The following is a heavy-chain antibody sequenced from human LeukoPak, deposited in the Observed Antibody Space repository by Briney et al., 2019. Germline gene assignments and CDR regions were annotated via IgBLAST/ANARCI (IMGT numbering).Heavy chain of an antibody. Sequence: GGSLRLSCAASGFTVSSNYMNWVRQAPGKGLEWVSVIYSGGNTNYADSVKGRFTISRDNSKNTLYLQMNSLRAEDTAVYYCARGLVGVRGIFDYWGQGTLVTVSS. CDR3: ARGLVGVRGIFDY. J-gene: IGHJ4*02. D-gene: IGHD1-26*01. CDR2: IYSGGNT. V-gene: IGHV3-53*01. CDR1: GFTVSSNY.